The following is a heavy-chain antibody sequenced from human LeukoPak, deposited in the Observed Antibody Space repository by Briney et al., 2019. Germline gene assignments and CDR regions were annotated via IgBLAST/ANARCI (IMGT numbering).Heavy chain of an antibody. CDR1: GDSISTDH. D-gene: IGHD2-21*01. J-gene: IGHJ4*02. CDR3: ARLDCISDTCYNY. CDR2: INYSGNS. V-gene: IGHV4-59*08. Sequence: SETLSLTCILSGDSISTDHWSCLPQSPGNGLEGIGYINYSGNSEYNPSLKSRVTISVDRSKNQVSLKMRSVTAADTAVYYCARLDCISDTCYNYWALGALVTVSS.